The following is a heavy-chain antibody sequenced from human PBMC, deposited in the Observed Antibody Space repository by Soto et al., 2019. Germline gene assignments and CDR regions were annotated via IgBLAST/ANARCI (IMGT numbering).Heavy chain of an antibody. J-gene: IGHJ4*02. V-gene: IGHV4-59*01. CDR1: GGDMSECF. D-gene: IGHD3-10*01. CDR2: IYYLGST. Sequence: SETLSLTCTVSGGDMSECFWRRRRQYAGRGLEWIGYIYYLGSTDSNPSLKSRVTISVDTSKRQFSLRLNSVTAADTAVYYCARDGYDGSGSPYPAYRGQGTQVTVS. CDR3: ARDGYDGSGSPYPAY.